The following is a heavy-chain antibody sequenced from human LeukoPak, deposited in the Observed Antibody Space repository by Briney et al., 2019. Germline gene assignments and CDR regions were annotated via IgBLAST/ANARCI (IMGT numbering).Heavy chain of an antibody. CDR3: AKATHRAVAGLDY. J-gene: IGHJ4*02. D-gene: IGHD6-19*01. V-gene: IGHV3-30*18. CDR1: GFTFSSYG. CDR2: ISYDGSNK. Sequence: PGGSLRLSCAASGFTFSSYGIHWVRQAPGKGLEWVAVISYDGSNKYYADSVKGRFTISRDNSKNTLYLQMNSLRAEDTAVYYCAKATHRAVAGLDYWGQGTLVTVSS.